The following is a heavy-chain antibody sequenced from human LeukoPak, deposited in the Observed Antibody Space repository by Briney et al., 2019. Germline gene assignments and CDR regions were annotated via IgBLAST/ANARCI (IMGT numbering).Heavy chain of an antibody. CDR2: IWYDGSNK. Sequence: AGTLRLSCAASGFTFSSYGMHWVRQAPGKGLEWVAVIWYDGSNKYYADSVKGRFTISRDNSKNTLYLQMNSLRAEDTAVYYCTVRDEYCSGGSCYRDYYYYGMDVWGKGTTVTVSS. V-gene: IGHV3-33*01. CDR1: GFTFSSYG. J-gene: IGHJ6*04. D-gene: IGHD2-15*01. CDR3: TVRDEYCSGGSCYRDYYYYGMDV.